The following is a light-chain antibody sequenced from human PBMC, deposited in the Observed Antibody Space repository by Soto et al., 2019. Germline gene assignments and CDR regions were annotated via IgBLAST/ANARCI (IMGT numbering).Light chain of an antibody. CDR1: QGLSTW. V-gene: IGKV1-5*03. Sequence: DIQMTQSPSTLSASVGDRVTITCRASQGLSTWLAWYQQKPGKAPKLVIYMASNLEGGVPSRFSGSGSGREFTLTITSLQPDDFATYYCQQYNTYPYTFGQGTELEIK. CDR2: MAS. CDR3: QQYNTYPYT. J-gene: IGKJ2*01.